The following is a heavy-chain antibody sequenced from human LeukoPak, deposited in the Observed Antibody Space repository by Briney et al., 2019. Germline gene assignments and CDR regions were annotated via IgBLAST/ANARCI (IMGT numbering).Heavy chain of an antibody. CDR3: ARLRGNDAFDI. J-gene: IGHJ3*02. CDR1: GFTVSSNY. V-gene: IGHV3-66*01. CDR2: IYSGGST. Sequence: GGPLRLSCAASGFTVSSNYMSWVRQAPGKGLEWVSVIYSGGSTYYADSVKGRFTISRDNSKNTLYLQMNSLRAEDTAVYYCARLRGNDAFDIWGQGTMVTVSS. D-gene: IGHD3-16*01.